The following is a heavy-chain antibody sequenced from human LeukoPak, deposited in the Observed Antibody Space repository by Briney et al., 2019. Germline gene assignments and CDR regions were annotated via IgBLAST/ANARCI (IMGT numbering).Heavy chain of an antibody. CDR2: FSTRGII. CDR3: ARDLDGDSFYFDN. J-gene: IGHJ4*02. Sequence: SETLPLTCTVCGGPNSGYYWSWIRQPAGKGLEWIGRFSTRGIINYNPSLKSRVTMSVDTSKNHFSLKLRSVTAADTAVYYCARDLDGDSFYFDNWGQGTLVTVSS. D-gene: IGHD7-27*01. CDR1: GGPNSGYY. V-gene: IGHV4-4*07.